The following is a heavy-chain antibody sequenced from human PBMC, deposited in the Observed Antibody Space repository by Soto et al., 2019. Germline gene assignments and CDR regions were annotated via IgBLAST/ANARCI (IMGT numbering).Heavy chain of an antibody. CDR1: GYTFTSYA. Sequence: ASVKVSCKASGYTFTSYAMHWVRQAPGQRLEWMGWINAGNGNTKYSQKFQGRVTITRDTSASTAYMELSSLRSEDTAVYYCARDQEWDYGDFAYGMDVWGQGTTVTVSS. CDR2: INAGNGNT. J-gene: IGHJ6*02. D-gene: IGHD4-17*01. CDR3: ARDQEWDYGDFAYGMDV. V-gene: IGHV1-3*01.